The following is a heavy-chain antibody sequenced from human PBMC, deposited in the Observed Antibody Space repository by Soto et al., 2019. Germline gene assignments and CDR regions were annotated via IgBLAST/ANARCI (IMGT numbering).Heavy chain of an antibody. D-gene: IGHD1-26*01. CDR1: GFIFENFR. CDR3: AKNQGVELVPLATVDWFDP. CDR2: ISGSGFKK. V-gene: IGHV3-23*01. J-gene: IGHJ5*02. Sequence: PGGSLRLSCAASGFIFENFRMSWVRQAPGKGLEWISSISGSGFKKYYADSVKGRFTISRDNSKSTVYLELNNLSAEDTAVYHCAKNQGVELVPLATVDWFDPWGQGSVVTVSS.